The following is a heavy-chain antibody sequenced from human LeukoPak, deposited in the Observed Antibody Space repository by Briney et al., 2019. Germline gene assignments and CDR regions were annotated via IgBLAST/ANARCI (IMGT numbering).Heavy chain of an antibody. V-gene: IGHV4-61*01. CDR2: IYYTGST. D-gene: IGHD3-22*01. Sequence: KASETLSLTCTVSGGSVSSGSYYWSWIRQPPRKGLEWIAYIYYTGSTNYNPSLKSRVTMSVDTSKSQFSLKMSSVTAADTAVYYCARGYYDSSGYFHFDYWGQGTLVTVSS. CDR1: GGSVSSGSYY. J-gene: IGHJ4*02. CDR3: ARGYYDSSGYFHFDY.